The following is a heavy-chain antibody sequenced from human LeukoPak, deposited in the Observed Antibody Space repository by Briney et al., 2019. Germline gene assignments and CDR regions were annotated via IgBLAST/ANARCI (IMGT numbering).Heavy chain of an antibody. D-gene: IGHD6-13*01. CDR3: ARVDIPGLYSSSWYGGDY. CDR1: GFTVSSNY. V-gene: IGHV3-53*01. J-gene: IGHJ4*02. CDR2: IYSGGST. Sequence: GGSLRLSCAASGFTVSSNYMSWVRQAPGKGLEWVSVIYSGGSTYYADSVKGRFTISRDNSKNTLYLQMNGLRAEDTAVYYCARVDIPGLYSSSWYGGDYWGQGTLVTVSS.